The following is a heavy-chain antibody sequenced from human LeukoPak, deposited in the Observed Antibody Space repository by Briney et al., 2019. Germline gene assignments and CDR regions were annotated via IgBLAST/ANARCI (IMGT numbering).Heavy chain of an antibody. J-gene: IGHJ4*02. V-gene: IGHV4-39*07. D-gene: IGHD3-16*02. CDR2: INYYGKT. CDR3: GRSAGFIHFDH. Sequence: SETLSLTCTVSGNSISSSSYYWVWIRQPPGKGLEWIGSINYYGKTYYNPSVKSRVTISVDTSKNQFSLMVRSVTAADTAVYYCGRSAGFIHFDHWGQGTLATVTS. CDR1: GNSISSSSYY.